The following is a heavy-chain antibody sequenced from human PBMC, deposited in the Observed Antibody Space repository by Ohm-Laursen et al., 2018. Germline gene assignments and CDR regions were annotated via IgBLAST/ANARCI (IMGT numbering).Heavy chain of an antibody. Sequence: SLSLSCTASGFTFTSYAMSWVCQAPGTGLEWVSAISGSGVSTYYADSEKDRFIISRDNSKNKLYLHMNSLRAEDTAGYYYANPLGDLSSGPDYWGQGTLVTVSS. V-gene: IGHV3-23*01. CDR1: GFTFTSYA. CDR2: ISGSGVST. J-gene: IGHJ4*02. D-gene: IGHD3-22*01. CDR3: ANPLGDLSSGPDY.